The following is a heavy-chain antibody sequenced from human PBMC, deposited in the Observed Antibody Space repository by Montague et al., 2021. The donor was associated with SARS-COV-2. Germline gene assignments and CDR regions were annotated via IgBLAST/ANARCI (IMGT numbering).Heavy chain of an antibody. J-gene: IGHJ6*02. CDR2: TYYRSQWYE. Sequence: CAISGDSVSSKSAAWNWIRQSPSRGLEWLGRTYYRSQWYEDYAVSVKGRITTKPDTSKNQFSLHLESVSPDDTALYYCARGAYHDLYYYYHGMDVWGRGTTVSVS. V-gene: IGHV6-1*01. CDR1: GDSVSSKSAA. D-gene: IGHD2-2*01. CDR3: ARGAYHDLYYYYHGMDV.